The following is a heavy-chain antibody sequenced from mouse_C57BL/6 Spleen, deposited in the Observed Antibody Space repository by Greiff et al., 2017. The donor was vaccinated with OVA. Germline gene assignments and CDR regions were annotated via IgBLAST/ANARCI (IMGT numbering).Heavy chain of an antibody. D-gene: IGHD2-4*01. CDR1: GYTFTSYW. Sequence: QVQLQQPGAELVKPGASVKMSCKASGYTFTSYWITWVKQRPGQGLEWIGDIYPGSGSTNYNEKFKSKATLTVDTSSSTAYMQLSSLTSEDSAVYYCARGGYDYDGKFAYWGQGTLVTVSA. CDR3: ARGGYDYDGKFAY. J-gene: IGHJ3*01. CDR2: IYPGSGST. V-gene: IGHV1-55*01.